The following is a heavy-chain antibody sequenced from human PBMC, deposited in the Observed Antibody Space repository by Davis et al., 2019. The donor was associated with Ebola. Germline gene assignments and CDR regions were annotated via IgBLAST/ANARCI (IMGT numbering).Heavy chain of an antibody. Sequence: GESLKISCVASGFTFSRYWMSWVRQAPGKGLEWVANMKQDGSEENYVDSVKGRFTISRDNTNNSLYLQMNSLRAEDTAIYYCARSGSYKFDFWGQGTLVTVS. V-gene: IGHV3-7*03. CDR3: ARSGSYKFDF. CDR2: MKQDGSEE. CDR1: GFTFSRYW. D-gene: IGHD1-26*01. J-gene: IGHJ4*02.